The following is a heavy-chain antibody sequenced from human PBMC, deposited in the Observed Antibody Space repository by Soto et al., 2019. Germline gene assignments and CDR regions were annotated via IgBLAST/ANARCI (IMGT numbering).Heavy chain of an antibody. D-gene: IGHD3-16*01. V-gene: IGHV4-59*08. CDR1: GGSISSYY. J-gene: IGHJ6*03. Sequence: QVQLQESGPGLVKPSETLSLTCTVSGGSISSYYWSCIRQPPGKGLEWIGYIYYSGSTNYNPSLKNRVTISVDTSKNQFSLKLSSVTAADTAVYYCARHHSSGHYVDQSYYYYYYMDVWGKGTTVTVSS. CDR3: ARHHSSGHYVDQSYYYYYYMDV. CDR2: IYYSGST.